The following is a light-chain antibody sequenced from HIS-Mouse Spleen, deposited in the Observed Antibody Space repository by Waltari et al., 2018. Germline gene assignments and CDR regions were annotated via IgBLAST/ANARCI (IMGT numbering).Light chain of an antibody. CDR3: CSYAGSSTFHVV. J-gene: IGLJ2*01. Sequence: QSALTQPASVSGSPGQSITISCTGTSSDVGSYNLFPLYQQHPGKAPQRMIYEGSKRPSGVSNRFSGSKSGNTASLTISGLQAEDEADYYCCSYAGSSTFHVVFGGGTKLTVL. V-gene: IGLV2-23*01. CDR1: SSDVGSYNL. CDR2: EGS.